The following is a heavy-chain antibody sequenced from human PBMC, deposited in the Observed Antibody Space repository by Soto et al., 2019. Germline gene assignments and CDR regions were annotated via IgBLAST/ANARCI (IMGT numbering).Heavy chain of an antibody. Sequence: QVQLVQSGAEVKKPGASVKISCKASGYTFTSYYMHWVRQAPGQGLEWMGIINPSGGSTNYAQKLQGRLAMTRYTSTSTVYMELNSLRSEDTAVYYCARPPYPGCINAVCYPLDYWGQGTLVTVSS. D-gene: IGHD2-8*01. V-gene: IGHV1-46*01. CDR3: ARPPYPGCINAVCYPLDY. CDR1: GYTFTSYY. CDR2: INPSGGST. J-gene: IGHJ4*02.